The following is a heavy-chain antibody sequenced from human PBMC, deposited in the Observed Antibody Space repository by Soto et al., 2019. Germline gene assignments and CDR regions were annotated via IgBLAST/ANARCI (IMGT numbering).Heavy chain of an antibody. D-gene: IGHD2-21*02. J-gene: IGHJ4*02. Sequence: GGSLRLSCAASGFTFSSYAMHWVRQAPGKGLEWVAVISYDGSNKYYADSVKGRFTISRDNSKNTLYLQMNSLRAEDTAVYYCARDGLAYCGGDCLPRGPHFDYWGQGTLVTVSS. CDR3: ARDGLAYCGGDCLPRGPHFDY. V-gene: IGHV3-30-3*01. CDR1: GFTFSSYA. CDR2: ISYDGSNK.